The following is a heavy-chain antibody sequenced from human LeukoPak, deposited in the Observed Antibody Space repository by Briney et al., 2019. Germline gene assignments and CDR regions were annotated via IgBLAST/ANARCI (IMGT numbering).Heavy chain of an antibody. CDR3: ARDSMVRGVIDYYYYGMDV. CDR2: FDPEDGET. Sequence: ASVTVSCKVSGYTLTELSMHWVRQAPGKGLEWMGGFDPEDGETIYAQKFQGRVTITADESTSTAYMELSSLRSEDTAVYYCARDSMVRGVIDYYYYGMDVWGQGTTVTVSS. CDR1: GYTLTELS. J-gene: IGHJ6*02. D-gene: IGHD3-10*01. V-gene: IGHV1-24*01.